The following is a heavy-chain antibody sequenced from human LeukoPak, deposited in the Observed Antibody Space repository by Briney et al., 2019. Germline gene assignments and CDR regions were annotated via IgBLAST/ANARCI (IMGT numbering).Heavy chain of an antibody. Sequence: GGSLRLSCAASGFTFSSYSMNWVRQAPGKGLEWVSYISSSSSTIYYADSVKGRFTISRDNAKNSLYLQMNSLRAEDTAVYYCARDLLGEPGNFDYWGQGTLVIVSS. D-gene: IGHD3-16*01. J-gene: IGHJ4*02. CDR2: ISSSSSTI. CDR3: ARDLLGEPGNFDY. V-gene: IGHV3-48*04. CDR1: GFTFSSYS.